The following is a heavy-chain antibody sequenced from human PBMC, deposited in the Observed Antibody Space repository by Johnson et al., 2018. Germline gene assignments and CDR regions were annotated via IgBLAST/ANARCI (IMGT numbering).Heavy chain of an antibody. CDR2: INHDGSS. D-gene: IGHD2-15*01. V-gene: IGHV3-74*03. Sequence: EVQLLETGGGPVQPGGSLRLSCAASGFTFSISWMHWVRQVPGKGPVWLSRINHDGSSTYADSVRGRFTITRDKTKNTVYLQMNNLRSDDTAVYYCARDGCSGGTCYFKNYMDVWGKGTTVTVSS. CDR1: GFTFSISW. CDR3: ARDGCSGGTCYFKNYMDV. J-gene: IGHJ6*03.